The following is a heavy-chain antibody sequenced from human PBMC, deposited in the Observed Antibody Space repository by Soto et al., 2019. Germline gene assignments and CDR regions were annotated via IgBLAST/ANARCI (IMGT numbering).Heavy chain of an antibody. J-gene: IGHJ4*02. Sequence: QVQLVQSGAEVRKPGASVKVSCKASGYSFTNYGISWVRQAPGQGLEWMGWISAYNGNTKFAQKVQGRVTMATDTSTTTAYMELRSLGSDDTAVYYCASDFRPQNAVATLNFAYWGQGTLVTVSS. CDR3: ASDFRPQNAVATLNFAY. CDR2: ISAYNGNT. D-gene: IGHD6-19*01. CDR1: GYSFTNYG. V-gene: IGHV1-18*01.